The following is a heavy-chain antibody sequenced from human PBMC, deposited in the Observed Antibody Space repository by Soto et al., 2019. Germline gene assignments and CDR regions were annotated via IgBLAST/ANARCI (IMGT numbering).Heavy chain of an antibody. D-gene: IGHD1-26*01. Sequence: EVQLLESGGGLVQPGGSLRLSWAASGFTFSSYAMSWVRQAPGKGREWVSAISGSGGSTYYADSVKGRFTISRDNSKNTLYLQMNSLRGEDTAVYYCSEADGLHSYYYYCDGMDVWGQGTTVTVSS. CDR2: ISGSGGST. V-gene: IGHV3-23*01. J-gene: IGHJ6*02. CDR1: GFTFSSYA. CDR3: SEADGLHSYYYYCDGMDV.